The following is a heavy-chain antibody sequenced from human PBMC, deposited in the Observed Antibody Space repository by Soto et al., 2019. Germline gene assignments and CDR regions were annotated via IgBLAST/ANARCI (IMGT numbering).Heavy chain of an antibody. J-gene: IGHJ3*02. CDR3: ARDLRGYSYGYLKIGAFDI. CDR1: GFTFSSYW. Sequence: GGSLRLSCAASGFTFSSYWMSWVRQAPGKGLEWVANIKQDGSEKYYVDSVKGRFTISRDNAKNSLYLQMNSLRAEDTAVYYCARDLRGYSYGYLKIGAFDIWGQGTMVTVSS. D-gene: IGHD5-18*01. CDR2: IKQDGSEK. V-gene: IGHV3-7*05.